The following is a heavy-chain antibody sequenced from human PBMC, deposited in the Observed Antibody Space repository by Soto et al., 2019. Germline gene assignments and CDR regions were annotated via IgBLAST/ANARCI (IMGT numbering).Heavy chain of an antibody. CDR3: AKEIVARFGQPITYCYYGMDV. CDR2: ISYDGSNK. V-gene: IGHV3-30*18. J-gene: IGHJ6*02. Sequence: PGGSLRLSCAASGFTFSSYGMYWVRQAPGKGLEWVAVISYDGSNKYYADSVKGRFTISRDNSKNTLYLQMNSLRAEDTAVYYCAKEIVARFGQPITYCYYGMDVWGQGTTVTVSS. CDR1: GFTFSSYG. D-gene: IGHD3-16*01.